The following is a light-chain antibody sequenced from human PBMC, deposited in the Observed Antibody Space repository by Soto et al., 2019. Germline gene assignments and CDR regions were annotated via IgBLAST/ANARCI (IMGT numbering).Light chain of an antibody. J-gene: IGKJ1*01. V-gene: IGKV3-20*01. CDR3: QQYGSSPT. CDR2: GAS. Sequence: EIVLTQSPGTLSLSPGERATISCRSIQSVSSSYLAWYQQKPGQAPRLLIYGASSRATGIPDRFSGSGSGTDFTLTISRLEPEDFAVYYCQQYGSSPTFGQGTKVDIK. CDR1: QSVSSSY.